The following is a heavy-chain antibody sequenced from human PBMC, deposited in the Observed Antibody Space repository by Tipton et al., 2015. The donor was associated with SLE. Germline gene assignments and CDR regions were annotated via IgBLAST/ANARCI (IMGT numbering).Heavy chain of an antibody. CDR3: ARDSSGWVSFDY. V-gene: IGHV4-59*01. Sequence: TLSLTCTVSGGSISSYYWSWIRQPPGKGLEWIGYIYYSGSTNYNPSLKSRVTISVDTSKNQFSLKLSSVTAADTAVYYCARDSSGWVSFDYWRQGTLVTVSS. J-gene: IGHJ4*02. D-gene: IGHD6-19*01. CDR1: GGSISSYY. CDR2: IYYSGST.